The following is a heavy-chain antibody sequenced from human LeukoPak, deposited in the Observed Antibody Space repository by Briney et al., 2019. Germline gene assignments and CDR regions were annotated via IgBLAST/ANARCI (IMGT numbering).Heavy chain of an antibody. CDR3: ARGGSSSEFDY. V-gene: IGHV1-46*01. D-gene: IGHD6-6*01. CDR2: INPSGGST. J-gene: IGHJ4*02. CDR1: GYTFSSYY. Sequence: GASVKVFCKASGYTFSSYYMHWVRQAPGQGLEWMGVINPSGGSTTYAQKFQGRVTMTRDTSTSTVYMEVSSLRSQDRAVYYCARGGSSSEFDYWGQGTLVTVSS.